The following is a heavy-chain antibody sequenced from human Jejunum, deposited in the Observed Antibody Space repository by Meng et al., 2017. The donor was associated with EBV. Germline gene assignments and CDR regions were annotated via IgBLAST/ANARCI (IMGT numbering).Heavy chain of an antibody. V-gene: IGHV2-5*01. CDR2: IYWNGDE. CDR1: GFSLTTRGVG. Sequence: QITLKESGPALVKPAQTLPRTCTFSGFSLTTRGVGVGWIRQPPAKALEWLALIYWNGDEHYSPSLRTRLTISKVTSKNQVVLTMTDMDPVDTATYYCAQRILRAGFDPWGQGVLVTVSS. D-gene: IGHD5/OR15-5a*01. J-gene: IGHJ5*02. CDR3: AQRILRAGFDP.